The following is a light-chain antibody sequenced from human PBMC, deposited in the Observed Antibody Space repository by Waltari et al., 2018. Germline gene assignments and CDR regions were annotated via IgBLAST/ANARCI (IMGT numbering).Light chain of an antibody. CDR1: SSHLGAGSD. V-gene: IGLV1-40*01. J-gene: IGLJ3*02. Sequence: QSVLTQPPSVSGAPGQRVTISCTGSSSHLGAGSDVHWYQQFSGTAPKLLIFDNDNRPSGVPDRFSGSRSGTSAYLAITGLQTDDEADYFCQSYDSGQWVFGGGTKVTVL. CDR2: DND. CDR3: QSYDSGQWV.